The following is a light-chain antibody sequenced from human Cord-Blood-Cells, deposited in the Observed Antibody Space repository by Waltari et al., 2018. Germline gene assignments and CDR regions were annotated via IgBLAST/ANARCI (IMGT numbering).Light chain of an antibody. CDR3: QQYGSSPYT. CDR2: GAS. V-gene: IGKV3-20*01. CDR1: QSVSSSY. J-gene: IGKJ2*01. Sequence: EIVLTQSPGTLSLSPGERATLSCRASQSVSSSYLAWYQQKPGQAPRLRIYGASSRATGIPDRFSGSGSGTDFTLTLSRLEPEDFAVYYCQQYGSSPYTFGQGTKLEIK.